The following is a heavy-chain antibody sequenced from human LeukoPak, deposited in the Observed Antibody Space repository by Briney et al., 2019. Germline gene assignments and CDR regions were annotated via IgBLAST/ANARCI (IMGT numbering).Heavy chain of an antibody. CDR3: ARADYGGNSGYYYYYMDV. Sequence: PGGSLRLSCAASGFIFTNHWMSWVRQAPGNGLEWVANIKQDGSEKYYVDSVKGRFTISRDNAKNSLYLQMNSLRAEDTAVYYCARADYGGNSGYYYYYMDVWGKGTTVTVSS. CDR2: IKQDGSEK. V-gene: IGHV3-7*01. CDR1: GFIFTNHW. J-gene: IGHJ6*03. D-gene: IGHD4-23*01.